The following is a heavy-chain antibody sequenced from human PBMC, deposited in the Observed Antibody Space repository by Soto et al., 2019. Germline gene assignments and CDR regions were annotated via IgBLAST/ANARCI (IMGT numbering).Heavy chain of an antibody. V-gene: IGHV3-66*01. D-gene: IGHD6-13*01. CDR1: GFTVSGTY. CDR3: TRDMTGSTWTLGGQ. CDR2: IYSGGTK. Sequence: EVQLVESGGVLVQPGGSLRLSCAASGFTVSGTYMSWVRQAPGKGLEWVSVIYSGGTKYYADSVRGRFTVSIDSSNNTLSLHMTSRRAEDTAVYYCTRDMTGSTWTLGGQWGQGTLVTVSS. J-gene: IGHJ4*02.